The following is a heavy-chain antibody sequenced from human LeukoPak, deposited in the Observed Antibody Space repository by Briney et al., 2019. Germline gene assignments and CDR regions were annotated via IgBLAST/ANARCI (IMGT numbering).Heavy chain of an antibody. CDR3: ASHPLGYCSSTSCLPYYFDY. J-gene: IGHJ4*02. CDR1: GFTFSSYA. D-gene: IGHD2-2*01. Sequence: SGGSLRLSCAASGFTFSSYAMSWVRQAPGKGLEWVSAISGSGGSTYYADPVKGRFTISRDNSKNTLYLQRTSPRAEDTAVYYCASHPLGYCSSTSCLPYYFDYWGQGTLVTVSS. V-gene: IGHV3-23*01. CDR2: ISGSGGST.